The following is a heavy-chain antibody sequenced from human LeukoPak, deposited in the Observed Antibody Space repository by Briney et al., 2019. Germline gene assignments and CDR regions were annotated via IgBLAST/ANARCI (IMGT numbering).Heavy chain of an antibody. CDR3: AREYVLAVAGTNYYHGMDV. V-gene: IGHV3-13*01. CDR1: GFILSNYD. J-gene: IGHJ6*02. CDR2: IGTAGDT. Sequence: QPGGSLRLSCAASGFILSNYDMPWVRQRPGKGLEWVSTIGTAGDTYYADSVEGRFTISREIAMNSLSLQMNTLRGGDTAHYYCAREYVLAVAGTNYYHGMDVWGQGTAVTVYS. D-gene: IGHD6-19*01.